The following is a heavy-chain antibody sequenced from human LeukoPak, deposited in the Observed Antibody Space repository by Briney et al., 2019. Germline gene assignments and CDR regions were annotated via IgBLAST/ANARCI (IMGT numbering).Heavy chain of an antibody. D-gene: IGHD5-12*01. V-gene: IGHV3-23*01. CDR3: AKCGLDSGYDLDY. CDR2: ISGSGGST. Sequence: TGGSLRLSCAASGFTFSNYAMSWVRQAPGKGLEWVSVISGSGGSTYFADSVKGRFTISRDNSKNTLYLQMNSLRAEDTAVYYCAKCGLDSGYDLDYWGQGTLVTVSS. CDR1: GFTFSNYA. J-gene: IGHJ4*02.